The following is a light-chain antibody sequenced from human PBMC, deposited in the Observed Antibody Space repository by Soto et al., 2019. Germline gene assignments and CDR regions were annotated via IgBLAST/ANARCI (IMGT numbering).Light chain of an antibody. CDR2: GAS. J-gene: IGKJ1*01. CDR1: QSVTSN. CDR3: QQYNNWPWT. Sequence: EIVLTQSPDTLAVSPGEVATLSCWASQSVTSNLAWYQQKRGQAPRLLIYGASTRATGIPARFSGSGSGTEFTLTISSLQSVDFAVYSCQQYNNWPWTFGQGTKVDIK. V-gene: IGKV3-15*01.